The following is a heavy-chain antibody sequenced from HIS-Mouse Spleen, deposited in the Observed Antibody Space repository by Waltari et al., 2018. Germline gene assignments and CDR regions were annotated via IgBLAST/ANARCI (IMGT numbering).Heavy chain of an antibody. CDR3: AREIPYSSSWYDWYFDL. D-gene: IGHD6-13*01. J-gene: IGHJ2*01. CDR1: GGSISSSSYY. V-gene: IGHV4-39*07. CDR2: IYYSGSK. Sequence: QLQLQESGPGLVKPSATLSLTCTVSGGSISSSSYYWGWIRQPPGKWLEWIGSIYYSGSKPSTPSLKSRVTISVDTSKSPFSLKLRSVAAADTAVYYCAREIPYSSSWYDWYFDLWGRGTLVTVS.